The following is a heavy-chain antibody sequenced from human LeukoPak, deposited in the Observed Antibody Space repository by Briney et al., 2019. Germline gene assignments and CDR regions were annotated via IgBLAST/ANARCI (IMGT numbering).Heavy chain of an antibody. CDR3: ARDTFGVWAGGNHWFDP. CDR2: IYHSGST. Sequence: SETLSLTCTVSGGSIGSYYWSWIRQPPGKGLEWIGYIYHSGSTYYNPSLKSRVTISVDRSKNQFSLKLSSVTAADTAVYYCARDTFGVWAGGNHWFDPWGQGTLVAVSS. D-gene: IGHD3/OR15-3a*01. J-gene: IGHJ5*02. CDR1: GGSIGSYY. V-gene: IGHV4-59*12.